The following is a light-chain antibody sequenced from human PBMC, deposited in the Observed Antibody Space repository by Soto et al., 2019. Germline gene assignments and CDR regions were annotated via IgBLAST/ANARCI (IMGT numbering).Light chain of an antibody. J-gene: IGLJ2*01. V-gene: IGLV2-8*01. CDR2: DVT. CDR3: SSYAGSNNLV. CDR1: ISDVGGHDF. Sequence: QSALTQPPSASGSPGQSVTISCTGTISDVGGHDFVSWYQQHPGKAPQLMIYDVTRRPSGVPVRFSGSKSGNTASLTVSGLQAEDEADYYCSSYAGSNNLVFGGGTQLTVL.